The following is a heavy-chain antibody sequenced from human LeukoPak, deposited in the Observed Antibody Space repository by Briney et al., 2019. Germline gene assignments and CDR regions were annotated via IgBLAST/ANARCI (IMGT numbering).Heavy chain of an antibody. CDR2: ISSSSSTI. J-gene: IGHJ4*02. CDR1: GFTFSDYY. V-gene: IGHV3-11*04. CDR3: ARDSGSGVVVVAAPDY. Sequence: GGSLRPSCAASGFTFSDYYMSWIRQAPGKGLEWVSYISSSSSTIYYADSVKGRFTISRDNAKNSLYLQMNSLRAEDTAVYYCARDSGSGVVVVAAPDYWGQGTLVTVSS. D-gene: IGHD2-15*01.